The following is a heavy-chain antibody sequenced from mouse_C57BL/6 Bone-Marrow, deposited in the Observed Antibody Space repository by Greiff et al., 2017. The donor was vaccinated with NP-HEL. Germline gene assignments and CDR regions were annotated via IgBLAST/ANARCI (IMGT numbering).Heavy chain of an antibody. CDR3: ARGWDGSSFAMDY. CDR1: GYTFTSYW. CDR2: IDPSDSYT. V-gene: IGHV1-50*01. D-gene: IGHD1-1*01. J-gene: IGHJ4*01. Sequence: QVQLKQPGAELVKPGASVKLSSKASGYTFTSYWMQWVKQRPGQGLEWIGEIDPSDSYTNYNQKFKGKATLTVDTSSSTAYMQLSSLTSEDSAVYYCARGWDGSSFAMDYWGQGTSVTVSS.